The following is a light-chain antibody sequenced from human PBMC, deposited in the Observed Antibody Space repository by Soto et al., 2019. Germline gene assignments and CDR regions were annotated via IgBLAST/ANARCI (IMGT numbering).Light chain of an antibody. Sequence: EIVMTQSPATPSVSPGERATLSCRASQSVSNNLAWYQQKPGQAPRLLIYGASTRATGVPARFSGSGSGTQCTLTISSLQSEDFAVYYCQQYNNWPATFGQGTKVDI. V-gene: IGKV3-15*01. CDR3: QQYNNWPAT. J-gene: IGKJ1*01. CDR1: QSVSNN. CDR2: GAS.